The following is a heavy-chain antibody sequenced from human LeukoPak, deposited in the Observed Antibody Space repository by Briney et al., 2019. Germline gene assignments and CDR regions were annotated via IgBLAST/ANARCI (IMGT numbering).Heavy chain of an antibody. V-gene: IGHV4-61*02. CDR1: RGSISSGTYY. CDR3: ARGRGRDVSFYYGMDV. J-gene: IGHJ6*02. Sequence: SETLSLTCTVSRGSISSGTYYWSWIRQPAGKGLEWIGRIYSNGTTNYNPSLKSRVTISVDTSTNHSSLKVSSVPAADTAVCYCARGRGRDVSFYYGMDVWGQGTTVIVSS. D-gene: IGHD3-10*01. CDR2: IYSNGTT.